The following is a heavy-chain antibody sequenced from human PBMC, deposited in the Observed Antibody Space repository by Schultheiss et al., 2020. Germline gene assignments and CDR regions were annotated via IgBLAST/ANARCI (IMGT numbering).Heavy chain of an antibody. V-gene: IGHV3-21*01. CDR2: ISSSSSYI. D-gene: IGHD3-10*01. Sequence: GGSLRLSCAASGFTFSSYSMNWVRQAPGKGLEWVSSISSSSSYIYYADSVKGRFTISRDDSKNTLYLQMKGLRAEDTAVYYCARGRGVGSGLGGWFDPWGQGTLVTVSS. CDR1: GFTFSSYS. CDR3: ARGRGVGSGLGGWFDP. J-gene: IGHJ5*02.